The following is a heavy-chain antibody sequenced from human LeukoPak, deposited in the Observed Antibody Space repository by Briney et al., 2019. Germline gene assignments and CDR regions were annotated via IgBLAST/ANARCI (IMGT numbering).Heavy chain of an antibody. V-gene: IGHV3-30-3*01. CDR3: VRTWGSGYSAPPGD. CDR1: GFTFSSYA. Sequence: GGSPRLSCAASGFTFSSYAMQWVRQAPGKGLEWVALISYDGNNKYYADSVKGRFTISRDNSKNTLYLQMNSLGAEDTAVYYCVRTWGSGYSAPPGDWGQGSLVTVSS. CDR2: ISYDGNNK. D-gene: IGHD6-13*01. J-gene: IGHJ4*02.